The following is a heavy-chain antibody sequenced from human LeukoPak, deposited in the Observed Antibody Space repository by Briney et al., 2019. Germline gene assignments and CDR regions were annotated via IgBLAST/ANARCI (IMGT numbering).Heavy chain of an antibody. CDR2: IYHSGST. Sequence: PSETLSLTCTVSGYSISSGYYWGWIRQPPGKGLEWIGSIYHSGSTYYNPSLKSRVTISVDTSKNQFSLKLSSVTAADTAVYYCATQDAYYGSTYWGQGTLVTVPS. CDR1: GYSISSGYY. J-gene: IGHJ4*02. V-gene: IGHV4-38-2*02. CDR3: ATQDAYYGSTY. D-gene: IGHD3-10*01.